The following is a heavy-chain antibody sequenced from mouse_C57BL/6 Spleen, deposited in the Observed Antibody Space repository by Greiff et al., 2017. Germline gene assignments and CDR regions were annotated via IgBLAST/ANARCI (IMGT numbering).Heavy chain of an antibody. CDR3: TGGDDGYYTWLAY. D-gene: IGHD2-3*01. Sequence: EVKVEESGGGLVQPGGSMKLSCVASGFTFSNYWMNWVRQSPEKGLEWVAQIRLKSDNYATHYAESVKGRFTISRDDSKSIVYLQMNNVRDAGTVIYYCTGGDDGYYTWLAYWGQGTLVTVSA. CDR2: IRLKSDNYAT. CDR1: GFTFSNYW. J-gene: IGHJ3*01. V-gene: IGHV6-3*01.